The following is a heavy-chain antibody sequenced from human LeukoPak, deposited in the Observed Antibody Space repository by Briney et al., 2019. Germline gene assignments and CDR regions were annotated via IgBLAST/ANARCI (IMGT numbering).Heavy chain of an antibody. CDR1: GFTVSIYS. CDR3: ARAPEVPAAISPSSMDV. Sequence: GGSLRLSCAASGFTVSIYSMNWVRQAPGKGLEWVSYIGSSSSTIYYADSVKRRFTISRDNAKNSLYLQMNSLRAEDKAVYSCARAPEVPAAISPSSMDVWGKGPTVTVSS. J-gene: IGHJ6*04. D-gene: IGHD2-2*02. CDR2: IGSSSSTI. V-gene: IGHV3-48*04.